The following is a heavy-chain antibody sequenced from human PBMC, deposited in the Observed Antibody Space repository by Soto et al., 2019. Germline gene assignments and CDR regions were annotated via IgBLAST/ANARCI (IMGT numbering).Heavy chain of an antibody. CDR2: ISSSGGST. CDR3: AKESEYCSGGICYSVEEGGYDY. Sequence: EVQLLESGGGLVQPGGSLRLSCAASGFTFSSYAMSWVRQAPGKGLEWVSAISSSGGSTYYAYSVKGRFTISRDNSKNTLYLPMNSLRAEDKAVYYCAKESEYCSGGICYSVEEGGYDYWGQGTLVTVSS. J-gene: IGHJ4*02. V-gene: IGHV3-23*01. CDR1: GFTFSSYA. D-gene: IGHD2-15*01.